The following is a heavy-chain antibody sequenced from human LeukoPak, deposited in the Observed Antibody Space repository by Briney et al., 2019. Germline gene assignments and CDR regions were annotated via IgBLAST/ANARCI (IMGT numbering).Heavy chain of an antibody. CDR2: IISISSYI. D-gene: IGHD3-22*01. J-gene: IGHJ3*02. CDR1: GFTFTSYS. Sequence: GGSLRLSCAASGFTFTSYSMNWFRQAPGKGLEWVSSIISISSYIYYADSVKGRFTISRDNAKNSLYLQMNSLRAEDTAVYYCARDTLDYYDSGYDAFDIWGQGTMVTVSS. V-gene: IGHV3-21*01. CDR3: ARDTLDYYDSGYDAFDI.